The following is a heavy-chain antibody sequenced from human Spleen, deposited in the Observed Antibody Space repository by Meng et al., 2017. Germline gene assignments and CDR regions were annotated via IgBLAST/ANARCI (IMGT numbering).Heavy chain of an antibody. CDR2: ISRSGTTI. D-gene: IGHD2-2*01. J-gene: IGHJ4*02. CDR1: GFTFSDYY. CDR3: AREVGGLYYFDS. Sequence: QVQLVESGGGLVKPGGSLRLSCAASGFTFSDYYMSWIRQAPEKGLEWISFISRSGTTIYYTDSVRGRFTISRDNTKNSLYLQMNSLRADDTALYHCAREVGGLYYFDSWGQGTLVTVSS. V-gene: IGHV3-11*01.